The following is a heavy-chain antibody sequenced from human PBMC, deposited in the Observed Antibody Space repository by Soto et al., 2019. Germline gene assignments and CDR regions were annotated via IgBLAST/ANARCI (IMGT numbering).Heavy chain of an antibody. Sequence: GGSLRLSCAASGFTFNTYWMHWVRQAPGKGLVCVSRVKGDGSDRTYADSVKGRFTISRDNTKNTLYLQMNSLRPEDTAVYYCARAQWLADDVFDIWGHGTMVTVSS. J-gene: IGHJ3*02. V-gene: IGHV3-74*01. CDR3: ARAQWLADDVFDI. CDR2: VKGDGSDR. CDR1: GFTFNTYW. D-gene: IGHD6-19*01.